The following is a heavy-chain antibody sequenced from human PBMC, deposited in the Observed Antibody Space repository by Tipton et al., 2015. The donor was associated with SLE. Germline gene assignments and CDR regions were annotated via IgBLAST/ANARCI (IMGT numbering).Heavy chain of an antibody. CDR1: GGSISSGSYY. J-gene: IGHJ4*02. V-gene: IGHV4-61*02. Sequence: TLSLTCTVSGGSISSGSYYWSWIRQPAGKGLEWIGRIYTSGSTNYNPSLKSRVTISVETSKNQFSLKLASVTAADTAVYYCAKHYFDSSGSYLFFDYWGQGTLVTVSS. CDR2: IYTSGST. D-gene: IGHD3-22*01. CDR3: AKHYFDSSGSYLFFDY.